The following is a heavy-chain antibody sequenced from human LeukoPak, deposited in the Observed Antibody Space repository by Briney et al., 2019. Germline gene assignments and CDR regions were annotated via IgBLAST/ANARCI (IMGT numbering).Heavy chain of an antibody. D-gene: IGHD3-16*01. V-gene: IGHV4-39*07. CDR2: IYYSGST. CDR1: GGSISSSSYY. Sequence: SETLSLTCTVSGGSISSSSYYWGWIRQPPGKGLEWIGSIYYSGSTYYNPSLKSRVTISVDTSKNQFSLKLSSVTAADTAVYYCARTGYDYVWGSHYYYYYMDVWGKGTTVTVSS. J-gene: IGHJ6*03. CDR3: ARTGYDYVWGSHYYYYYMDV.